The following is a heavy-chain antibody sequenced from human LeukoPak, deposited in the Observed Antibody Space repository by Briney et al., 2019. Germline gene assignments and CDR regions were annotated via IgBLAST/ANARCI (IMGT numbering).Heavy chain of an antibody. D-gene: IGHD2-2*01. CDR2: MNPNSGNT. J-gene: IGHJ4*02. CDR1: GYTFTSYD. V-gene: IGHV1-8*03. Sequence: ASVKVSCKASGYTFTSYDINWVRQATGQGLEWMGWMNPNSGNTGYAQKFQGRVTITRNTSISTAYMELSSLRSEDTAVYYCARVRAYCSSTSCPPSYWGQGTLVTVSS. CDR3: ARVRAYCSSTSCPPSY.